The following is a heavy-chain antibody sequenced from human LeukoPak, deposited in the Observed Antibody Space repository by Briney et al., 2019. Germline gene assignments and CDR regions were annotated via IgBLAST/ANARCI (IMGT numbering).Heavy chain of an antibody. D-gene: IGHD3-22*01. J-gene: IGHJ3*02. V-gene: IGHV4-39*01. CDR2: IYYSGST. Sequence: SETLSLTCTVSGGSISSSSYYWGWIRQPPGKGLEWIGSIYYSGSTYCNPSLKSRVTISVDTSKNQFSLKLSSVTAADTAVYYCARHSSGYRRNDAFDIWGQGTMVTVSS. CDR3: ARHSSGYRRNDAFDI. CDR1: GGSISSSSYY.